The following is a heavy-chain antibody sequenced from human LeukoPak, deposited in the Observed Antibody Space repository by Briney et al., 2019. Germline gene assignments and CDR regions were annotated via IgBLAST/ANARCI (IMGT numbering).Heavy chain of an antibody. CDR3: ARDYVWGSSESDY. D-gene: IGHD7-27*01. Sequence: PGGSLRLSCAAPGFTFSNYWMTWFRQTPGKGLEWVGNIKQDGSEKYYVDSVKGRFTISRDNAKNSLYLQMNSLRVEDTAIYYCARDYVWGSSESDYWGQGTLVTVSS. CDR1: GFTFSNYW. J-gene: IGHJ4*02. CDR2: IKQDGSEK. V-gene: IGHV3-7*01.